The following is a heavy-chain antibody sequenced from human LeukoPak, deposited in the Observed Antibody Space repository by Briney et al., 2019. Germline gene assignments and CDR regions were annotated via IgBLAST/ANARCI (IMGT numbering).Heavy chain of an antibody. V-gene: IGHV4-34*01. Sequence: KPLETLSLTCAVYGGSFSGYYWSWIRQPPGKGLEWIGEINHSGSTNYNPSLKSRVTISVDTSKNQFSLKLSSVTAADTAVYYCAAADTVDYWGQGTLVTVSS. CDR1: GGSFSGYY. D-gene: IGHD6-13*01. CDR3: AAADTVDY. CDR2: INHSGST. J-gene: IGHJ4*02.